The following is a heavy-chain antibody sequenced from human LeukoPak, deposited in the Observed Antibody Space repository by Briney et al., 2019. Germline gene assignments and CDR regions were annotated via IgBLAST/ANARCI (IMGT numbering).Heavy chain of an antibody. V-gene: IGHV3-9*03. CDR2: ISWNSGST. CDR3: AKDTASGSTGYFDY. CDR1: GFIFDDYA. J-gene: IGHJ4*02. Sequence: GGSLRLSCAASGFIFDDYAMHWVRQAPGKGLEWVSGISWNSGSTGYADFVKGRFTISRDNAKNSLYLQMNSLRLEDMALYYCAKDTASGSTGYFDYWGQGTLVTGSS. D-gene: IGHD1-26*01.